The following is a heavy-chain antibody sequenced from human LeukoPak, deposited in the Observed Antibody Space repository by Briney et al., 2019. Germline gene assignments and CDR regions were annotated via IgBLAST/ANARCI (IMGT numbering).Heavy chain of an antibody. CDR2: ISYDGSNK. CDR1: GFTFSSYA. CDR3: ARDVSATGGKDY. D-gene: IGHD1-14*01. Sequence: GGSLRLSCAASGFTFSSYAMHWVRQAPGKGLEWVAVISYDGSNKYYADSVKGRFTISGDNSKNTLYLQMNSLRAEDTAVYYCARDVSATGGKDYWGQGTLVTVSS. V-gene: IGHV3-30*04. J-gene: IGHJ4*02.